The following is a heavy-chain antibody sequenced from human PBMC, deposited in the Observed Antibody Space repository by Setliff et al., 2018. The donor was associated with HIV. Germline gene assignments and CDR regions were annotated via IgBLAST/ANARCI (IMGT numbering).Heavy chain of an antibody. J-gene: IGHJ4*02. Sequence: SETLSLTCAVYGGSFNGYYWSWIRQPPGKGLEWIGEINHSGSTNYNPSLKSRVTISVDTSKNELSLKLRSVTAADTAVYYCARGLSFYDPGGFDYWGQGTLVTVSS. CDR1: GGSFNGYY. V-gene: IGHV4-34*01. D-gene: IGHD3-22*01. CDR3: ARGLSFYDPGGFDY. CDR2: INHSGST.